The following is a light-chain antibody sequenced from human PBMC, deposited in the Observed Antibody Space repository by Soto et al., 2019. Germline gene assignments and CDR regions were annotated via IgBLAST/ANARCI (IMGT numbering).Light chain of an antibody. CDR3: QQYSGSPRT. Sequence: EIVLTQSPGTLSLSPGERATLSCRASQSISKYLAWYQQRPGQSPRLLIYAASSRATGVPDRFSGGGSATDFTLTVSRLEPEDFAVYYCQQYSGSPRTCGQGTKLEIK. CDR2: AAS. J-gene: IGKJ2*01. CDR1: QSISKY. V-gene: IGKV3-20*01.